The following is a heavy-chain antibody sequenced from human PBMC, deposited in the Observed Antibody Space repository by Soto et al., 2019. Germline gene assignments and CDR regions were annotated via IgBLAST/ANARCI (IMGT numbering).Heavy chain of an antibody. CDR1: GFTFSSYG. D-gene: IGHD3-22*01. CDR3: ASEYDSSGYYPPFDY. V-gene: IGHV3-30*03. Sequence: GGSLRLSCAASGFTFSSYGMHWVRQAPGKGLEWVAVISYDGSNKYYADSVKGRFTISRDNSKNTLYLQMNSLRAEDTAVYYCASEYDSSGYYPPFDYWGQGTLVTVSS. J-gene: IGHJ4*02. CDR2: ISYDGSNK.